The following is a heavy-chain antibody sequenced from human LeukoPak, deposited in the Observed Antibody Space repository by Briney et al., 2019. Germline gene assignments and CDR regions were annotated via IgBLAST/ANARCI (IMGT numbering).Heavy chain of an antibody. D-gene: IGHD1-26*01. Sequence: GGSLRLSCAASGFTFSNAWMSWARQAPGKGLEWVGRIKSKTDGGTTDYAAPVKGRFTISRDDSKNTLYLQMNSLKTEDTAVYYCTTDRSGSYYFSWFGRYPQHFDYWGQGTLVTVSS. J-gene: IGHJ4*02. V-gene: IGHV3-15*01. CDR2: IKSKTDGGTT. CDR3: TTDRSGSYYFSWFGRYPQHFDY. CDR1: GFTFSNAW.